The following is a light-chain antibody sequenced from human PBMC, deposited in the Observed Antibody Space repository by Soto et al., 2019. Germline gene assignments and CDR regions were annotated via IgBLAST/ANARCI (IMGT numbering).Light chain of an antibody. Sequence: EIVMTQSPAPLSVSPGERVTLSCRASQSVNSNLAWYQQKPGQTPTLLIYVASTRATGIPARFSGSGSGTEFTLTISSLQSEDFAIYYCQQYNAWPLTFGGGTKVDFK. J-gene: IGKJ4*01. V-gene: IGKV3-15*01. CDR2: VAS. CDR3: QQYNAWPLT. CDR1: QSVNSN.